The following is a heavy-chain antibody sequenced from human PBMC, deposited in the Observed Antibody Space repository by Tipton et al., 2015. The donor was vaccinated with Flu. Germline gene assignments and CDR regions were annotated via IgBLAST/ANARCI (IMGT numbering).Heavy chain of an antibody. D-gene: IGHD6-19*01. V-gene: IGHV4-39*07. CDR3: ARERYSSGWLEYFQN. CDR2: IYSGGST. J-gene: IGHJ1*01. CDR1: GDSINNSPFS. Sequence: TLSLTCTVSGDSINNSPFSWGWIRQPPGKGLEWIGRIYSGGSTNYNPSLKRRVTMSIDSSKNQLSLKMTSVTAADTALYFCARERYSSGWLEYFQNWGQGTLVTVSS.